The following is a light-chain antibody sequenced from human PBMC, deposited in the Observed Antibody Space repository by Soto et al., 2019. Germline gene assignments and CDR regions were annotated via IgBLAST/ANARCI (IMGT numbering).Light chain of an antibody. V-gene: IGKV1-39*01. CDR2: ASS. CDR1: QSISSF. J-gene: IGKJ2*01. CDR3: QQSYSTPYT. Sequence: DIQMTQSPSSLSVSVGDRVTITCRASQSISSFLNWYQQKPGRAPKLLIYASSNLQSGVPSTFSGSGSGTDFTLTISRLQPEDFATYYSQQSYSTPYTVGQGTKLEIK.